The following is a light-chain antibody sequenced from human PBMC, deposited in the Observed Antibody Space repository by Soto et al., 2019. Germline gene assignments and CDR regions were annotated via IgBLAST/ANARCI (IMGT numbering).Light chain of an antibody. Sequence: DIQMTQSPSSLSASVGDRVTITCRASQSIGGYLNWYQQKPGKAPNXLIYAASNLHSGAPSRFSGSGSGTHFTLTINSLQPEDFETYYCQQSFNTPWTFGQGTKVDIK. CDR2: AAS. CDR1: QSIGGY. J-gene: IGKJ1*01. V-gene: IGKV1-39*01. CDR3: QQSFNTPWT.